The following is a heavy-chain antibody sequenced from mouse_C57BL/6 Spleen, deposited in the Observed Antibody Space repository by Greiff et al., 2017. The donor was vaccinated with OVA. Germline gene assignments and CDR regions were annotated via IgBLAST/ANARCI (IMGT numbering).Heavy chain of an antibody. CDR3: ARSPQATFPFAY. CDR1: GYTFTSYW. Sequence: QVQLQQPGAELVRPGTSVKLSCKASGYTFTSYWMHWVKQRPGQGLEWIGVIDPSDSYTNYNQKFKGKATLTVDTSSSTAYMQLSSLTSEDSAVYYCARSPQATFPFAYWGQGTLVTVSA. CDR2: IDPSDSYT. D-gene: IGHD3-2*02. V-gene: IGHV1-59*01. J-gene: IGHJ3*01.